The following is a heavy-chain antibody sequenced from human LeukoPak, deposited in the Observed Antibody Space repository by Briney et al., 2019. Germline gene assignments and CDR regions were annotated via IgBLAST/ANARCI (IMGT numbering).Heavy chain of an antibody. Sequence: ASVNVSCTTSGYTFTTYGIAWVRQAPGQGLEWRGWISAANGKTHFAQNLQGRVTMTTDTSTTTAFMELRSLRSDDTAVYYCARTYFYDSSFNALDIWGQGTMVTVSS. V-gene: IGHV1-18*01. D-gene: IGHD3-22*01. J-gene: IGHJ3*02. CDR3: ARTYFYDSSFNALDI. CDR1: GYTFTTYG. CDR2: ISAANGKT.